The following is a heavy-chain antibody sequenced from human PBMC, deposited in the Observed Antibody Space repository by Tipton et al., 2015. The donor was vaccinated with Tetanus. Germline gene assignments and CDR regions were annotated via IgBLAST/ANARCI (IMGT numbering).Heavy chain of an antibody. CDR2: ISGDGTST. Sequence: SLRLSCAASGFTFSSYGMHWVRQVPGKGLMWVSRISGDGTSTSYASSVRGRFTIFRNNAKNTVHLQMSGLRAEDTAVYYCARARVVAGTGGFNPWGQGTLVTVSS. D-gene: IGHD6-19*01. CDR1: GFTFSSYG. J-gene: IGHJ5*02. V-gene: IGHV3-74*01. CDR3: ARARVVAGTGGFNP.